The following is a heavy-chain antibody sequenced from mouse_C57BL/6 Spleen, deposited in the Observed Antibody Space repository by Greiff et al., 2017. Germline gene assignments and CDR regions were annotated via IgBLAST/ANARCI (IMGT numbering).Heavy chain of an antibody. CDR3: ASLAGTNYYAMDY. Sequence: QVQLQQSGPELVKPGASVKISCKASGYAFSSSWMNWVKQRPGKGLEWIGRIYPGDGDTNYNGKFKGKATLTADKSSSTAYMQLSSLTSEDFAVYFCASLAGTNYYAMDYWGQGTSVTVSS. J-gene: IGHJ4*01. CDR1: GYAFSSSW. V-gene: IGHV1-82*01. D-gene: IGHD4-1*01. CDR2: IYPGDGDT.